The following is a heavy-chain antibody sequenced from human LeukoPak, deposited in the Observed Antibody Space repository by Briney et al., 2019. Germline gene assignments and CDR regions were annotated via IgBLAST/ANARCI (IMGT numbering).Heavy chain of an antibody. CDR2: ISYDGSNK. Sequence: PGGSLRLSCAASGFTFSSYGMHWVRQAPGKGLEGGAVISYDGSNKYYADSVKGRFTISTDNSNNTLYLQMNSLRAEDTAVYYCAKDQRGYYGPGSYPVGWGQGTLVTVSS. D-gene: IGHD3-10*01. CDR3: AKDQRGYYGPGSYPVG. V-gene: IGHV3-30*18. J-gene: IGHJ4*02. CDR1: GFTFSSYG.